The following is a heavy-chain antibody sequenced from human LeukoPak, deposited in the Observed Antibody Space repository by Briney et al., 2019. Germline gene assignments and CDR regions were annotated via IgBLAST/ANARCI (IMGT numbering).Heavy chain of an antibody. CDR3: ARQISPYYYYYYMDV. V-gene: IGHV4-34*01. J-gene: IGHJ6*03. CDR2: INHSGST. Sequence: PSETLSLTCAVYGGSFSGYYWSWIRQPPGKGLEWIGEINHSGSTNYNPSLKSRVTISVDTSKNQFSLKLSSVTAADTAVYYCARQISPYYYYYYMDVWGKGTTVTVSS. CDR1: GGSFSGYY.